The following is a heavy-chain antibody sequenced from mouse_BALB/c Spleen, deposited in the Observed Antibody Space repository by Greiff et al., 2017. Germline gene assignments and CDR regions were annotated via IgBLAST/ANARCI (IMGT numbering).Heavy chain of an antibody. V-gene: IGHV5-6-2*01. Sequence: EVQRVESGGGLVKLGGSLKLSCAASGFTFSSYCMSWVRQTPEKRLELVAAINSNGGSTYYPDTVKGRFTISRDNAKNTLYLQMSSLKSEDTALYYCAREGGNYFYAMDYWGQGTSVTVS. CDR1: GFTFSSYC. CDR2: INSNGGST. J-gene: IGHJ4*01. D-gene: IGHD2-1*01. CDR3: AREGGNYFYAMDY.